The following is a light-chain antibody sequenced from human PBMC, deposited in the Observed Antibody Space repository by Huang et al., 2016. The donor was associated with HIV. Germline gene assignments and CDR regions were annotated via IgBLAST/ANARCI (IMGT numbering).Light chain of an antibody. Sequence: EIVLTQSPGILSLSPGERATLSCRASQSVSSSYLAWYQQKPGQAPRLLIYGASSRATGLPDRFSGSGSGTDFTLTISRLEPEDFAVYYCQQYGSSPRTFGQGTKVEIK. CDR3: QQYGSSPRT. J-gene: IGKJ1*01. CDR2: GAS. V-gene: IGKV3-20*01. CDR1: QSVSSSY.